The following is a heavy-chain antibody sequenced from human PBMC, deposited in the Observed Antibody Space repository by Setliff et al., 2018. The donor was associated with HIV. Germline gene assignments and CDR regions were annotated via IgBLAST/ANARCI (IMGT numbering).Heavy chain of an antibody. Sequence: ASVKVSCKASGYAFSSYGISWVRQAPGQGVEWMGWISAYNGNTNYAQKLQGIVTMTTDTSTSTAYMELRSLRSDDTALYYCARESACSSTSCPQFLDYWGQGTLVTVSS. J-gene: IGHJ4*02. CDR3: ARESACSSTSCPQFLDY. V-gene: IGHV1-18*01. CDR1: GYAFSSYG. CDR2: ISAYNGNT. D-gene: IGHD2-2*01.